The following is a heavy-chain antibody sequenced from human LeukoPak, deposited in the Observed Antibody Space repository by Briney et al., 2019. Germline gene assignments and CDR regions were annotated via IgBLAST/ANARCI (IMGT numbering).Heavy chain of an antibody. Sequence: SETLSLTCAVYGGSFSGYYWSWIRQPPGKGLEWIGEINHSGSTNYNPSLKSRVTISVDTSKNQFSLKLSSVTAADTAVYYCAREQYDYVWGSYPSHWYFDLWGRGTLVTVSS. D-gene: IGHD3-16*01. CDR1: GGSFSGYY. CDR3: AREQYDYVWGSYPSHWYFDL. J-gene: IGHJ2*01. CDR2: INHSGST. V-gene: IGHV4-34*01.